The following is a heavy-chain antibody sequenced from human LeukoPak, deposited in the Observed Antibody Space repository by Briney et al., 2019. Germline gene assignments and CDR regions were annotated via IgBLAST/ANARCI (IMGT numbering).Heavy chain of an antibody. D-gene: IGHD3-22*01. CDR1: GYTFTSYY. V-gene: IGHV1-46*01. CDR3: ARPMGCSGYYTGCRLNAFDI. Sequence: ASVKVSCKASGYTFTSYYMHWVRQAPGQGLEWMGIINPSGGSTSYAQKFQGRVTMTRDTSTSTVYIELSSLRSEDTAVYYCARPMGCSGYYTGCRLNAFDIWGQGTMVTVSS. J-gene: IGHJ3*02. CDR2: INPSGGST.